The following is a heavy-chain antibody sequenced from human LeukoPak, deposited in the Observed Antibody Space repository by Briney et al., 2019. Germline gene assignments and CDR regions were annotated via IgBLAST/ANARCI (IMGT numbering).Heavy chain of an antibody. D-gene: IGHD6-13*01. J-gene: IGHJ4*02. Sequence: ASVKVSCKASGYTFTNFDINWVRQATGQGLEWMGWMNPNSGNTGYAQKFQGRVTMTRNTSISTAYMELSSLRSEDTAVYYCVMGAAGTNFDYWGQGTLVTVSS. CDR1: GYTFTNFD. V-gene: IGHV1-8*02. CDR2: MNPNSGNT. CDR3: VMGAAGTNFDY.